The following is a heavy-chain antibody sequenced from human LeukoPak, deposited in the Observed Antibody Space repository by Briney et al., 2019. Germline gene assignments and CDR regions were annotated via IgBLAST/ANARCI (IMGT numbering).Heavy chain of an antibody. J-gene: IGHJ4*02. Sequence: KPSETLSLTCAVSGYSISSGYYWGWIRQPPGKGLEWIGSIYHSGSTYYNPSLKSRVTISVDTSKNQFSLKLSSVTAADTAVYYCARTSRKQGYYFDYWGQRTLVTVSS. CDR2: IYHSGST. D-gene: IGHD1-14*01. CDR1: GYSISSGYY. CDR3: ARTSRKQGYYFDY. V-gene: IGHV4-38-2*01.